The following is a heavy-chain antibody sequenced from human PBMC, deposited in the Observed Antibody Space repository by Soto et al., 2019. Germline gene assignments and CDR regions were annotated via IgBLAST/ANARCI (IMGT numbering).Heavy chain of an antibody. J-gene: IGHJ3*02. Sequence: SETLSLTCTVTGVSISSAGYYWSWIRQHPGKGLEWIGYIYYSGSTYYYTSLKSRLTISVDTSKNQFSLKLGSVTAADTAVYYCARYCGGDCYSENAFDIWGQGTRVT. V-gene: IGHV4-31*03. CDR2: IYYSGST. D-gene: IGHD2-21*02. CDR1: GVSISSAGYY. CDR3: ARYCGGDCYSENAFDI.